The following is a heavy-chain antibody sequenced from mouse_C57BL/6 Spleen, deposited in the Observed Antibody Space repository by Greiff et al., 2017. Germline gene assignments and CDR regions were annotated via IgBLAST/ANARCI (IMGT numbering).Heavy chain of an antibody. CDR3: ASSPYYDGAGYAMDY. J-gene: IGHJ4*01. CDR1: GYTFTSYW. V-gene: IGHV1-55*01. CDR2: IYPGSGST. D-gene: IGHD1-1*01. Sequence: QVQLQQPGAELVKPGASVRMSCKASGYTFTSYWITWVKQRPGQGLEWIGDIYPGSGSTNYNEKFKSKATLTVATSSSTAYMQLSSLTSGDSAGYYCASSPYYDGAGYAMDYWGKGTSVTVSS.